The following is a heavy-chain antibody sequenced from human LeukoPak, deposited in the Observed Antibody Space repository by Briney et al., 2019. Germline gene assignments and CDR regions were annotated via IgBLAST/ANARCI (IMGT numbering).Heavy chain of an antibody. Sequence: ASVKVSCKASGYTFTSNYIHLVRQAPGQGLEWMGMIYPRGGSTSYAQKFQGRVTVTRDTSTSTVHMELSGLRSEDTAVYYCARDQEGFDYWGQGTLVTVSS. V-gene: IGHV1-46*01. J-gene: IGHJ4*02. CDR2: IYPRGGST. CDR1: GYTFTSNY. CDR3: ARDQEGFDY.